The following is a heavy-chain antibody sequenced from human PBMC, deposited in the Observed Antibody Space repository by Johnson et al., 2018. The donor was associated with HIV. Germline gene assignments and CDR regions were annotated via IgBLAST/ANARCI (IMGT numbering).Heavy chain of an antibody. V-gene: IGHV3-74*01. CDR2: VNSDGST. D-gene: IGHD3-10*01. Sequence: VQLVESGGGLGQPGGSLRLSCVDSGFTFNNYWMHWVRQAPGKGPVWVSRVNSDGSTYYTDSVKGRFTISRDNSKNTLFLQMNSLRAEDTAVYYCATEGYGSGTYGAFDIWGQWTKVTVSS. CDR1: GFTFNNYW. CDR3: ATEGYGSGTYGAFDI. J-gene: IGHJ3*02.